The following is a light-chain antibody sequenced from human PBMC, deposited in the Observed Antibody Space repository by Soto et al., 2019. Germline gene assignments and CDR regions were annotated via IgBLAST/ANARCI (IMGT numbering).Light chain of an antibody. Sequence: IQMTQSPSTLAASVGDRDTNTCRASQSISSWLAWYQQKPGKAPKLLIYDASSLESGVPSRFSGSGSGTEFTLTISSLQPDDFATYYCQQYNSYAITFGQGTRLEIK. CDR2: DAS. V-gene: IGKV1-5*01. J-gene: IGKJ5*01. CDR3: QQYNSYAIT. CDR1: QSISSW.